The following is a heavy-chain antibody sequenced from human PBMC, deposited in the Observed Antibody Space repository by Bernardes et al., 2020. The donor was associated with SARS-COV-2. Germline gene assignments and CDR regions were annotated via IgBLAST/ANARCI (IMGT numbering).Heavy chain of an antibody. CDR1: GDYTSNYY. CDR3: VREYYYDSSGSKDAFDI. V-gene: IGHV4-4*07. D-gene: IGHD3-22*01. Sequence: SETLSLTCTVSGDYTSNYYWSWIRQPAGKGLEWIGRIITSGSTNYNPSLKSRVTMSVDTSKNQFSLKLSSVTAADTAVYYFVREYYYDSSGSKDAFDIWGLGTMVTVSS. J-gene: IGHJ3*02. CDR2: IITSGST.